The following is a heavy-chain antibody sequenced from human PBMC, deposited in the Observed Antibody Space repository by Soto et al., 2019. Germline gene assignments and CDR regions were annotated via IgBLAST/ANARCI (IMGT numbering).Heavy chain of an antibody. CDR2: IYSGGST. CDR1: GFTVSSNY. CDR3: ASPGYCSGGSCYSASYYYYYGMDV. J-gene: IGHJ6*02. V-gene: IGHV3-53*01. D-gene: IGHD2-15*01. Sequence: GGSLRLSCAASGFTVSSNYMSWVRQAPGKGLEWVSVIYSGGSTYYADSVKGRFTISRDNSKNTLYLQMNSLRAEDTAVYYCASPGYCSGGSCYSASYYYYYGMDVWGQGTTVTVSS.